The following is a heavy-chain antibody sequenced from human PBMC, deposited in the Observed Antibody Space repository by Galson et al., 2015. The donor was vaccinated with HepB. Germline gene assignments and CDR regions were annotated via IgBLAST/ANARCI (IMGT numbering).Heavy chain of an antibody. D-gene: IGHD5-18*01. CDR3: ARVGYSYGFYYYYGMDV. Sequence: ETLSLTCTVSGGSISSYYWSWIRQPPGKGLEWIGYIYYSGSTNYNPSLKSRVTISVDTSKNQFSLKLSSVTAADTAVYYCARVGYSYGFYYYYGMDVWGQGTTVTVSS. J-gene: IGHJ6*02. CDR1: GGSISSYY. V-gene: IGHV4-59*01. CDR2: IYYSGST.